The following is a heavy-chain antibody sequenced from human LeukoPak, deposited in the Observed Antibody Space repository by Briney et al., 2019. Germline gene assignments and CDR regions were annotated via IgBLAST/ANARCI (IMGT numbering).Heavy chain of an antibody. Sequence: GGSLRLSCAASGFTFSSYAMSWVREAPGKGLEWISAISGSGGSAYYADSVKGRFTISRDNSKNTLYLQMNSLRAEDTAVYYCAKALPVVAAKGNAFDIWGQGTMVTVSS. CDR1: GFTFSSYA. V-gene: IGHV3-23*01. D-gene: IGHD2-15*01. CDR3: AKALPVVAAKGNAFDI. J-gene: IGHJ3*02. CDR2: ISGSGGSA.